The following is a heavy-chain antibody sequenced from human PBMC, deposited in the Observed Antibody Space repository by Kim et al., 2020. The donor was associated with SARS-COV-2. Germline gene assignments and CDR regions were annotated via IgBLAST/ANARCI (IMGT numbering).Heavy chain of an antibody. CDR2: IYYTGST. CDR3: ARDPWVEDGYYYYFY. V-gene: IGHV4-59*13. D-gene: IGHD3-16*01. Sequence: SETLSLTCTASGGSISTYYWSWIRQPPGKGLEWIWYIYYTGSTAYNPSLKSRVTISVDTSTNQFSLRLRSVTAADTTVDYCARDPWVEDGYYYYFY. J-gene: IGHJ6*01. CDR1: GGSISTYY.